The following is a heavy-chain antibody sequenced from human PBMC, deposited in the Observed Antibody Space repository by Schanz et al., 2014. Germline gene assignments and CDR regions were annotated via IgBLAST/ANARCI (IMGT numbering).Heavy chain of an antibody. Sequence: VQLVESGGDLVQPGGSLRLSCSASGFTFSTFAMHWVRQAPGKGLEWVGVISYDGSKKSYADSVKGRFTISRDNSKNTVYIQMNSLRAEDTAVYYCARIGGSVFDYWAQGTLVTVSS. J-gene: IGHJ4*02. CDR1: GFTFSTFA. V-gene: IGHV3-30*14. CDR2: ISYDGSKK. D-gene: IGHD3-10*01. CDR3: ARIGGSVFDY.